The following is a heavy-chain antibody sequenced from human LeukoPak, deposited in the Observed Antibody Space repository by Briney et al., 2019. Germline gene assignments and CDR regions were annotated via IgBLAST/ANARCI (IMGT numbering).Heavy chain of an antibody. CDR2: ISGSGGST. D-gene: IGHD3-22*01. CDR1: GFTFSSYA. CDR3: ARDARGYDSSGYTPYYFDY. Sequence: GGSLRLSCAASGFTFSSYAMSWVRQAPGKGLEWVSAISGSGGSTYYADSVKGRFTISRDNSKNTLYLQMNSLRAEDTAVYYCARDARGYDSSGYTPYYFDYWGQGTLVTVSS. V-gene: IGHV3-23*01. J-gene: IGHJ4*02.